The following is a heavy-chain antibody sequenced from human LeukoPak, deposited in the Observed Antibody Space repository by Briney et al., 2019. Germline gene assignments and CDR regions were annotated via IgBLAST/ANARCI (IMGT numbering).Heavy chain of an antibody. CDR2: IYSGGST. CDR1: GFTVSSKY. D-gene: IGHD5-24*01. Sequence: GGSLTLSCAASGFTVSSKYMSWVRQAPGKGLEWVSVIYSGGSTYYADSVKGRFTISRDNSKNTVYLQMNSLRAEDTAVYYCARESSGWQQLFDYWGQGTLVTVSS. CDR3: ARESSGWQQLFDY. V-gene: IGHV3-66*01. J-gene: IGHJ4*02.